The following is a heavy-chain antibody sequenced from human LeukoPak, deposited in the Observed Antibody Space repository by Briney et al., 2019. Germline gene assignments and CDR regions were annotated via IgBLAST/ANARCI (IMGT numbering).Heavy chain of an antibody. CDR1: SGSISSGDFY. CDR2: IHDTGST. Sequence: PSQTLSPTFTVSSGSISSGDFYWSWIRQPPGKGLEWIGFIHDTGSTYYNPSLKSRATLSVDTPKNQCSLKLRSVTAGDTAIYYCARDKAYRNAYYFHSWGQGTLVTVSS. V-gene: IGHV4-30-4*01. D-gene: IGHD3-16*01. J-gene: IGHJ4*02. CDR3: ARDKAYRNAYYFHS.